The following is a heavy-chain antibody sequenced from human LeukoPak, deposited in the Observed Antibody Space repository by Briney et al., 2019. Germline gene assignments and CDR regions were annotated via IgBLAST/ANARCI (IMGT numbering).Heavy chain of an antibody. Sequence: PSETLSLTCTVSGGSISSGGYYWSWIRQHPGKGLEWIGYIYYSGSTYYNPSLKSRVTISVDTSKNQFSLKLSSVTAADTAVYYCAREYCSGGSCYFGYSGQGTLVTVSS. CDR1: GGSISSGGYY. V-gene: IGHV4-31*03. CDR3: AREYCSGGSCYFGY. J-gene: IGHJ4*02. CDR2: IYYSGST. D-gene: IGHD2-15*01.